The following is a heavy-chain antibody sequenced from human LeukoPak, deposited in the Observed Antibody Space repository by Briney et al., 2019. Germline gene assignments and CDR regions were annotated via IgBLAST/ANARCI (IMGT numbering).Heavy chain of an antibody. CDR1: GGSISSYY. D-gene: IGHD3-10*01. CDR2: IYTSGST. V-gene: IGHV4-4*07. J-gene: IGHJ3*02. Sequence: SETLSLTCTVSGGSISSYYWSWIRQPAGKGLEWIGRIYTSGSTNYNPSLKSRVTMSVDTSKNQFSLKLSSVTAADTAVYYCAARGRDMVLGVLYPDAFDIWGQGTMVTVSS. CDR3: AARGRDMVLGVLYPDAFDI.